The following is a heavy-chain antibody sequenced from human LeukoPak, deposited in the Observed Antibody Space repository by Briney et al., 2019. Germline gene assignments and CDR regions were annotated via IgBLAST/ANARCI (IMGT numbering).Heavy chain of an antibody. D-gene: IGHD3-16*01. Sequence: HWASVKVSCKASGYTFTDYYMHWVQQAPGQGLEWMGWINSNSGGTNYAQKFQGRVTKTRDTSISTAYMELSSLRSDDTAVYYCARVLVPAGGGVVDYWGQGTLVTVSS. V-gene: IGHV1-2*02. CDR3: ARVLVPAGGGVVDY. J-gene: IGHJ4*02. CDR1: GYTFTDYY. CDR2: INSNSGGT.